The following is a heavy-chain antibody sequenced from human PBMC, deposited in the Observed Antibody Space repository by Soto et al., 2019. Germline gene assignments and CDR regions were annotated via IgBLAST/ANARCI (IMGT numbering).Heavy chain of an antibody. D-gene: IGHD3-16*01. CDR3: ARDIGGGEDV. J-gene: IGHJ6*02. CDR2: INVYNGDT. CDR1: GYTFSSSS. V-gene: IGHV1-18*01. Sequence: QVQLVQSGVEVKKPGASVKVSCKASGYTFSSSSISWVRQAPGQGLEWMGWINVYNGDTIYVQKFQGRVTMTTDTSKSKAYMELTSLTSDDTAIYYCARDIGGGEDVWGQGTTVTVSS.